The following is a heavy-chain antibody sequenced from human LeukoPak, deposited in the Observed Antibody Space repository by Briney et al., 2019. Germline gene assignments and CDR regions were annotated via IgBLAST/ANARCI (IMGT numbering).Heavy chain of an antibody. CDR3: ARDWGDYRDYVGNY. D-gene: IGHD4-17*01. CDR1: GFPANTYA. V-gene: IGHV3-30*04. CDR2: ISYDGRNK. Sequence: GRSLRLSFAASGFPANTYAFHWVRQAPGKGLEWVAVISYDGRNKNYAESVKGRFTISRDNSNNTLYLQMDSLRVEDTAVYYCARDWGDYRDYVGNYWGQGTRVTVSS. J-gene: IGHJ4*02.